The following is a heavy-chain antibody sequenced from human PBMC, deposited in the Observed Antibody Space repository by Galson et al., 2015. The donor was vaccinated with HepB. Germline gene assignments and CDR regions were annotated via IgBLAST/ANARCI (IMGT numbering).Heavy chain of an antibody. V-gene: IGHV1-2*04. Sequence: SVKVSCKASGYTFTGYYMHWVRQAPGQGLEWMGWINPNSGGTNYAQKFQGWVTMTRDTSISTAYMELSRLRSDDTAVYYCAREKVYGSGSYYRPYYYYGMDVWGQGTTVTVSS. CDR2: INPNSGGT. J-gene: IGHJ6*02. CDR1: GYTFTGYY. CDR3: AREKVYGSGSYYRPYYYYGMDV. D-gene: IGHD3-10*01.